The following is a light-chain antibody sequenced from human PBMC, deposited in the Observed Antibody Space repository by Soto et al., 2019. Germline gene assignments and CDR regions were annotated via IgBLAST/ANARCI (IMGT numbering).Light chain of an antibody. CDR2: GVN. CDR1: SSDVGGYNY. V-gene: IGLV2-14*01. Sequence: QSALTQPASVSGSPGQSITISCSGTSSDVGGYNYVSWCQQHPGKAPKLIIFGVNNRPSGVSNRFSGSKSGNTASLTISGLQVEDEADYYCTSYATTTTVLFGGGTKLTVL. J-gene: IGLJ2*01. CDR3: TSYATTTTVL.